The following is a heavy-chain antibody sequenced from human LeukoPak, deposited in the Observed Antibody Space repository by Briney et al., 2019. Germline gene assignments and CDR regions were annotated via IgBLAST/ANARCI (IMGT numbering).Heavy chain of an antibody. CDR1: GGSISSYY. J-gene: IGHJ4*02. CDR3: AGSGVCSSTSCYAPDY. Sequence: PSETLSLTCTVSGGSISSYYWSWIRQPPGKGLEWIGYVYYSGSTNYNTNYNPSLKSRVTISVDTSKNQFSLKLSSVTAADTAVYYCAGSGVCSSTSCYAPDYWGQGTLVTVSS. V-gene: IGHV4-59*01. D-gene: IGHD2-2*01. CDR2: VYYSGSTNYNT.